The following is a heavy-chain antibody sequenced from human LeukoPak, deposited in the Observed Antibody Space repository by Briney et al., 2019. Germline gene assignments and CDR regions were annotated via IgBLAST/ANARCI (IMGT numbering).Heavy chain of an antibody. CDR2: ISGSGGST. CDR3: AKDRVYDFWSGSGIDC. D-gene: IGHD3-3*01. CDR1: GFTFSSYA. Sequence: GASLRLSCAASGFTFSSYAMSWVRQAPGKGLEWVSAISGSGGSTYYADSVKGRFTISRDNSKNTLYLQMNSLRAEDTAVYYCAKDRVYDFWSGSGIDCWGQGTLVTVSS. J-gene: IGHJ4*02. V-gene: IGHV3-23*01.